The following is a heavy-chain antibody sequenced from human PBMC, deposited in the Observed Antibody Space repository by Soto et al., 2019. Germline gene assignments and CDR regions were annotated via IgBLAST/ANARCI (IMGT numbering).Heavy chain of an antibody. Sequence: GERLSRYAEAGAVTRRRYCMNWVRQAPGKGLEWVSYISSSSSTIYYADSVKGRFTISRDNAKNSLYLQMNSLRDEDTAVYYCARSSDFWSGYFPTYYFDYWGQGT. D-gene: IGHD3-3*01. CDR3: ARSSDFWSGYFPTYYFDY. CDR2: ISSSSSTI. CDR1: AVTRRRYC. V-gene: IGHV3-48*02. J-gene: IGHJ4*02.